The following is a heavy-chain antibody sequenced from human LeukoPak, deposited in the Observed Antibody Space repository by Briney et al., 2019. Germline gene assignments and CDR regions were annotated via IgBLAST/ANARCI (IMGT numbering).Heavy chain of an antibody. J-gene: IGHJ4*02. V-gene: IGHV4-59*01. Sequence: SETLSLTCTVSGGSISSYYWSWLRQPPGKGREWIGYIYYSGSTNYNPSLKSRVTISVDTSKNQFSLKLSSVTAAYAAVYYCARSLRGIAAAGFDYWGQGTLVTISS. CDR3: ARSLRGIAAAGFDY. D-gene: IGHD6-13*01. CDR1: GGSISSYY. CDR2: IYYSGST.